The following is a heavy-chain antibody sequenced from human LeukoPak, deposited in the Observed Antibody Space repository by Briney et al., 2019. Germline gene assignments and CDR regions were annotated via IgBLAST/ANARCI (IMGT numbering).Heavy chain of an antibody. CDR3: ARGQTMVRGVIITPSYYYMDV. Sequence: SETLSLTCTVSGGSISTYSWCWIRQAAGKRLEWIGCFYTSGTTNYNPSLKSRVAMSVDTSKNQFSLRLSSVTAADTAVYYCARGQTMVRGVIITPSYYYMDVWGKGTTVTVSS. CDR2: FYTSGTT. CDR1: GGSISTYS. J-gene: IGHJ6*03. V-gene: IGHV4-4*07. D-gene: IGHD3-10*01.